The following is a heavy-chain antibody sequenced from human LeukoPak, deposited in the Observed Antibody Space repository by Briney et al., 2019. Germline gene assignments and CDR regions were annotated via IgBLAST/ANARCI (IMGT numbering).Heavy chain of an antibody. J-gene: IGHJ4*02. CDR3: AKDLSTGAMGYLYYFDY. V-gene: IGHV3-23*01. D-gene: IGHD5-18*01. CDR1: GFTFSSYA. CDR2: ISGSGGST. Sequence: PGGSLRLSCAASGFTFSSYAMSWVRQAPGKGLEWVSAISGSGGSTYYADSVKGRFTISRDNSKNTPYLQMNSLRAEDTAVYYCAKDLSTGAMGYLYYFDYWGQGTLVTVSS.